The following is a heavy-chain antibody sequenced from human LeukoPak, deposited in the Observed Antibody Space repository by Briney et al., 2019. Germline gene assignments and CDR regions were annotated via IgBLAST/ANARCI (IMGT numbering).Heavy chain of an antibody. Sequence: GGSLRLSCAASGFTFDDYAMHWVRQAPGKGLEWVSGISWNSGGIGYADSVKGRFTISRDNAKSSLYLQMNSLRAEDTALYYCAKAEMATKNYFDYWGQGTLVTVSS. V-gene: IGHV3-9*01. CDR1: GFTFDDYA. D-gene: IGHD5-24*01. J-gene: IGHJ4*02. CDR2: ISWNSGGI. CDR3: AKAEMATKNYFDY.